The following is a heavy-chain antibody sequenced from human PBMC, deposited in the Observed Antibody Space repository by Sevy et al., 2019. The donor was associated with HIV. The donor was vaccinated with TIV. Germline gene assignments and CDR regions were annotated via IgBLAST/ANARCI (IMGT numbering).Heavy chain of an antibody. CDR2: ISAYNGNT. CDR3: ARVRGYYDFWSGYFGNYYYGMDV. D-gene: IGHD3-3*01. V-gene: IGHV1-18*01. J-gene: IGHJ6*02. CDR1: GYTFTSYG. Sequence: GSVKVSCKASGYTFTSYGISWVRQAPGQGLEWMGWISAYNGNTNYAQKLQGRVTMTTDTSTSTAYMELRSLRSDDTAVYYCARVRGYYDFWSGYFGNYYYGMDVWGQGTTVTVSS.